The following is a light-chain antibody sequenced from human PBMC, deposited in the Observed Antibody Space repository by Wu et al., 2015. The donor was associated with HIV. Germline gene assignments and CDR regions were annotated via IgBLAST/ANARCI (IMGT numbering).Light chain of an antibody. CDR1: QSVNNN. CDR2: GAS. CDR3: QQYNNWPPYS. Sequence: EIVLTQSPGTLSLSPGEGATLSCRASQSVNNNWLAWYQQKPGQAPRLLIYGASTRATGVPARFSGSGSGTQFTLTITNVQSADSAVYYCQQYNNWPPYSFGQGTKLEIK. V-gene: IGKV3-15*01. J-gene: IGKJ2*03.